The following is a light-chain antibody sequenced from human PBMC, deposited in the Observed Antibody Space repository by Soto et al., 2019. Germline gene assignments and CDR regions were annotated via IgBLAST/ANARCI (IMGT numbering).Light chain of an antibody. J-gene: IGKJ1*01. Sequence: DIQMTQSPSTLSASVGERVTITCRASQSISSWLAWYQQKPGKAPKLLIYDVSSLQSGVPSRFSGSGSGTEFTLIISGLQPDDSATYYCQQYTNTNNPWMFGQGTKVDIK. CDR2: DVS. CDR3: QQYTNTNNPWM. CDR1: QSISSW. V-gene: IGKV1-5*01.